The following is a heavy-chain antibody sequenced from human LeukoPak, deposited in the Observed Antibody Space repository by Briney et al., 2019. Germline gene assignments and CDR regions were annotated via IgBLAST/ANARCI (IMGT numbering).Heavy chain of an antibody. CDR1: GFTFSSYW. CDR3: ARENAGDRWFDP. J-gene: IGHJ5*02. CDR2: INSDGSST. V-gene: IGHV3-74*01. Sequence: GGSLRLSCAASGFTFSSYWMSWVRQAPGKGLVWVSRINSDGSSTNYADSVKGRFAISRDNAKNTLYLQMNSLRAEDTAVYYCARENAGDRWFDPWGQGTLVTVSS. D-gene: IGHD2-21*02.